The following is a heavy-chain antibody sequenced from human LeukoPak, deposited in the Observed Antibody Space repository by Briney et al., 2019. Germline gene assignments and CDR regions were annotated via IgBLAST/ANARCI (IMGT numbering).Heavy chain of an antibody. Sequence: PSETLSLTCTVSGGSISSGSYYWSWIRQPAGKGLEGIGRIYTSGSTNYNPSLKSRVTISVDTSKNQFSLKLSSVTAEDTAVYYCARDGLPAVDRWFDPWGQGTLVTVSS. V-gene: IGHV4-61*02. CDR2: IYTSGST. CDR3: ARDGLPAVDRWFDP. D-gene: IGHD3-22*01. J-gene: IGHJ5*02. CDR1: GGSISSGSYY.